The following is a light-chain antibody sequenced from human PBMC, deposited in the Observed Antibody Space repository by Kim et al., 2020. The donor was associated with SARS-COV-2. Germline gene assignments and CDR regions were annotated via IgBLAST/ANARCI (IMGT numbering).Light chain of an antibody. CDR1: QTISSN. CDR3: QQYLNWPLT. CDR2: AAS. Sequence: VYPGERATLSCRASQTISSNLAWYQQKPGQAPRLLIYAASTRATDIPATFSGSGSGTEFTLTISSLQSEDFAVYYCQQYLNWPLTFGGGTKVDIK. J-gene: IGKJ4*01. V-gene: IGKV3-15*01.